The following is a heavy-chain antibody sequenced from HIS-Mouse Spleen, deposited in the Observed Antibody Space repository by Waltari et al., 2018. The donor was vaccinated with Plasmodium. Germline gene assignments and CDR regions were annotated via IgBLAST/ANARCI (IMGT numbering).Heavy chain of an antibody. CDR2: INPNSGGT. J-gene: IGHJ5*02. CDR3: ARARFLFRSYPRNNWFDP. V-gene: IGHV1-2*02. D-gene: IGHD1-26*01. CDR1: GYTFTGYY. Sequence: QVQLVQSGAEVKKPGASVRVSYKASGYTFTGYYMHWVRQAPGQGLEWMGWINPNSGGTNYAQKFQGRVTMTRDTSISTAYMELSRLRSDDTAVYYCARARFLFRSYPRNNWFDPWGQGTLVTVSS.